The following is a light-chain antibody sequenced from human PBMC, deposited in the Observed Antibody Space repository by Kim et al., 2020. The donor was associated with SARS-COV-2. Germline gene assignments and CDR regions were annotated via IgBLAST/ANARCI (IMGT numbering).Light chain of an antibody. CDR2: QDN. J-gene: IGLJ3*02. CDR1: RLGDKF. Sequence: SYELTQPPSVSVSPGQTASISCSGDRLGDKFACWYQQRPGQSPVLVICQDNKRPSGIPERFSGSKSGNTATLTVSGAQAMDEADYYCQAWDSIAAQWVFG. CDR3: QAWDSIAAQWV. V-gene: IGLV3-1*01.